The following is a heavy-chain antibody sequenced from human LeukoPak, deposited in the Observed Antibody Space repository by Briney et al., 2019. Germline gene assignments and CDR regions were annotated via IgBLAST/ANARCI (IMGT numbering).Heavy chain of an antibody. V-gene: IGHV1-24*01. D-gene: IGHD6-19*01. Sequence: ASVKVSCKVSGYTLTELSMHWVRQAPGKGLEWMGGFDPEDGETIYAQKFQGRVTMTEDISTDTAYMELSSLRSEDTAVYYCATDRRYSSGWYVSGSDAFDIWGQGTMVTVSS. J-gene: IGHJ3*02. CDR3: ATDRRYSSGWYVSGSDAFDI. CDR2: FDPEDGET. CDR1: GYTLTELS.